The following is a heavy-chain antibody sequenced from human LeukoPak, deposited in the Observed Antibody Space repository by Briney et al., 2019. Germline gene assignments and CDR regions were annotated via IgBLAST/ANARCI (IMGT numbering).Heavy chain of an antibody. D-gene: IGHD2-15*01. CDR1: GLTFSIDA. V-gene: IGHV3-23*01. CDR2: ISGSGGST. Sequence: QPGGCLTLAWPAAGLTFSIDAISCVRHPAGKWLEWVSSISGSGGSTYYTDSVEGRFTISRDNSKNTVYLQMNSLRAENTAVYYCAKGPNDIVVVLGANYYFDYWGEGTLVTVSS. CDR3: AKGPNDIVVVLGANYYFDY. J-gene: IGHJ4*02.